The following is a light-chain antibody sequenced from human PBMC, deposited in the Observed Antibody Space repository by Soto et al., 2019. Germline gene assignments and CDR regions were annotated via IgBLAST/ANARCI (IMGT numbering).Light chain of an antibody. V-gene: IGKV3-20*01. CDR2: GAS. CDR3: QQYGSSPRVT. CDR1: QSVSSSY. J-gene: IGKJ5*01. Sequence: ELVLTQSPGTLSLSPGERATLSCRASQSVSSSYLAWYQQKPGQAPRLLIYGASSRATGIPDRFSGRGSGTDFILTISRLETEDFAGYYSQQYGSSPRVTFGQGTRLETK.